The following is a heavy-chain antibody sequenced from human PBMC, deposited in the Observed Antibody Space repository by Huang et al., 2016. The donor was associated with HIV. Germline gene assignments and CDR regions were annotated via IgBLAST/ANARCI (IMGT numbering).Heavy chain of an antibody. V-gene: IGHV3-23*01. D-gene: IGHD3-22*01. Sequence: EVHLLESGGGLVQPGGSLRLSCVASGFSFSSSAMSWVRQARGRGREWGSTGSNSASSRHYSDSVRGRFTISRDNSKDTLYLQMNSLRAEDTALYYCAKDLVTYDSSGSVWGQGTLVTVSS. CDR2: GSNSASSR. J-gene: IGHJ4*02. CDR1: GFSFSSSA. CDR3: AKDLVTYDSSGSV.